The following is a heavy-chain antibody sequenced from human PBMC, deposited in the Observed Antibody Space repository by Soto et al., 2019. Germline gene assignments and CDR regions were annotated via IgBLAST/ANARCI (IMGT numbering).Heavy chain of an antibody. D-gene: IGHD3-22*01. CDR1: GYTFTSYY. V-gene: IGHV1-46*01. Sequence: SGKVSCKASGYTFTSYYMHWVRQAPGQGLEWMGIINPSGGSTSYAQKFQGRVTMTRDTSTSTVYMELSSLRSEDTAVYYCAREEYYYDSSGYYPLDAFDIWGQGTMVTVSS. J-gene: IGHJ3*02. CDR2: INPSGGST. CDR3: AREEYYYDSSGYYPLDAFDI.